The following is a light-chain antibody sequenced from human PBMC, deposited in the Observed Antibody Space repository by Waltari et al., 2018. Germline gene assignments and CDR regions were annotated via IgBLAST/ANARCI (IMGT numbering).Light chain of an antibody. Sequence: DIQTTQPRSPLSASVGERVPITCQPSQDISNYLNWYQHKPGKAPKLLIYDASNLETGVPSRFSGSGSGTDFTFTISSLQPEDIATYYCQQNDNLPPITFGQWTLLEIK. CDR3: QQNDNLPPIT. CDR1: QDISNY. J-gene: IGKJ5*01. CDR2: DAS. V-gene: IGKV1-33*01.